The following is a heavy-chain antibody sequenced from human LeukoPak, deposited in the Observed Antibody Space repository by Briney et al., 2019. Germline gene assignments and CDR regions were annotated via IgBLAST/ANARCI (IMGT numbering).Heavy chain of an antibody. D-gene: IGHD2-15*01. J-gene: IGHJ4*02. CDR1: GYTFTGYY. Sequence: ASVKVSCKASGYTFTGYYMHWVRRAPGQGLEWMGWINPNSGGTNYAQKFQGRVTMTRDTSISTAYMELSRLRSDDTAVYYCAREAAPARSFDYWGQGTLVTVSS. V-gene: IGHV1-2*02. CDR3: AREAAPARSFDY. CDR2: INPNSGGT.